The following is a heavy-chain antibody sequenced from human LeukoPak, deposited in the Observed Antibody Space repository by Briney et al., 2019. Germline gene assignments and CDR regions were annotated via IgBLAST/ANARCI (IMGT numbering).Heavy chain of an antibody. CDR1: GGSISSSNW. CDR3: ARVPSYGSGSYYLNWFDP. J-gene: IGHJ5*02. D-gene: IGHD3-10*01. Sequence: KPSETLSLTCTVSGGSISSSNWWSWVRQPPGKGLEWIGEIFHSGSTNHNPSLKSRVSISVDKFKNQFSLRLSSVTAADTAVYYCARVPSYGSGSYYLNWFDPWGQGTLVTVSS. V-gene: IGHV4-4*02. CDR2: IFHSGST.